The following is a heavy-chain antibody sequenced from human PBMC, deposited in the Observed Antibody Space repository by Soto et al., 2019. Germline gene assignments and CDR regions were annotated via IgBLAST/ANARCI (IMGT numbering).Heavy chain of an antibody. CDR1: GGSISSYY. Sequence: PSETLSLTCTVSGGSISSYYWSWIWQPPGKGLEWIGYIYYSGSTNYNPSLKSRVTISVDTSKNQFSLKLSSVTAADTAVYYCARVGSYCSGGSCYLGDYYYVMDVWGQGTTVTVSS. V-gene: IGHV4-59*01. CDR2: IYYSGST. D-gene: IGHD2-15*01. CDR3: ARVGSYCSGGSCYLGDYYYVMDV. J-gene: IGHJ6*02.